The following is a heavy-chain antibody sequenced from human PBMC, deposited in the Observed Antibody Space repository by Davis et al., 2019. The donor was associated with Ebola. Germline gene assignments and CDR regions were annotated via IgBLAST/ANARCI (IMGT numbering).Heavy chain of an antibody. CDR3: ARHEAHSSGWYLGEFDY. CDR1: GGSISSGGYY. V-gene: IGHV4-31*03. Sequence: PSETLSLTCTVSGGSISSGGYYWSWIRQHPGKGLEWIGYIYYSGSTYYNPSLKSRVTISVDTSKNQFSLKLSSVTAADTAVYYCARHEAHSSGWYLGEFDYWGQGTLVTVSS. J-gene: IGHJ4*02. CDR2: IYYSGST. D-gene: IGHD6-19*01.